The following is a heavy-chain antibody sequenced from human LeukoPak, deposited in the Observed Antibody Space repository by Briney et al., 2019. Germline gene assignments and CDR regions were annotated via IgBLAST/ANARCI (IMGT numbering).Heavy chain of an antibody. D-gene: IGHD3-22*01. CDR2: IYTSGST. CDR1: GNSISRGENY. V-gene: IGHV4-61*02. Sequence: PSETLSLTCTVSGNSISRGENYWSWIRQPAGKGLEWIGRIYTSGSTNYSPSLKSRVTISGDTSKNQFSLRLSSVTAADTAVYYCARASYSYDINGWVPFDYWGQGTLVTVSS. CDR3: ARASYSYDINGWVPFDY. J-gene: IGHJ4*02.